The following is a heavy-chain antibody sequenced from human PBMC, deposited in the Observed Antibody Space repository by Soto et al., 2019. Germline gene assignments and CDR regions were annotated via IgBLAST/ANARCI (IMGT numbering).Heavy chain of an antibody. CDR3: DKDRLPTSGQRFYFDS. D-gene: IGHD2-15*01. J-gene: IGHJ4*02. Sequence: DVNLLQSGGGSAQPGGSLRLSCATSGFAFSTYAMTWVRQVPGRGLEWVSTILPDETGFYTVSVKGRFTISRDNFRGILYLQINDLWVEDGAIYFWDKDRLPTSGQRFYFDSWGQGSLVTVSS. CDR2: ILPDETG. CDR1: GFAFSTYA. V-gene: IGHV3-23*01.